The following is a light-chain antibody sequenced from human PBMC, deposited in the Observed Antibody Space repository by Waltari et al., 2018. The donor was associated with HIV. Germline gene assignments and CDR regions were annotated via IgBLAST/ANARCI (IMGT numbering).Light chain of an antibody. CDR3: ATWDDNLNTYV. J-gene: IGLJ1*01. V-gene: IGLV1-47*01. CDR1: TPNIGANS. Sequence: QSVLSQPPSLSGPPGQRVTIPCSGNTPNIGANSVYCFQHGPDAAPKLFIFSNDRRPSGVTGRVSGSKAGTSASLSISGLRPEDEADYYCATWDDNLNTYVFGPGTRLSVL. CDR2: SND.